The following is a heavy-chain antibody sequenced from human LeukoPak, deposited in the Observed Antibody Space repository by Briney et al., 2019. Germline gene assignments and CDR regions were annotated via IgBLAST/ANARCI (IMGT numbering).Heavy chain of an antibody. CDR1: GGTFSSCA. D-gene: IGHD5-12*01. Sequence: GASVKVSCKASGGTFSSCAISWVRQAPGQGLEWMGGIIPIFGTANYAQKFQGRVTITADESTSTAYMELSSLRSEDTAVYYCASRDDLGLSGYVHDYWGQGTLVTVSS. CDR3: ASRDDLGLSGYVHDY. CDR2: IIPIFGTA. V-gene: IGHV1-69*13. J-gene: IGHJ4*02.